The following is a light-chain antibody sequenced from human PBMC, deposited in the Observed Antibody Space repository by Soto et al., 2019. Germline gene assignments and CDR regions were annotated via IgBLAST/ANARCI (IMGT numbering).Light chain of an antibody. Sequence: QSALTQPPSASGSPGQSVTISCTGTSSDVGANNYVSWYQQHPGKAPKLMIYEVTKRPSGVPDRFSGSKSGNTASLTVSGLQAEDEADYYCSSYAGTNIVFGTGTKLTVL. CDR3: SSYAGTNIV. J-gene: IGLJ1*01. CDR2: EVT. CDR1: SSDVGANNY. V-gene: IGLV2-8*01.